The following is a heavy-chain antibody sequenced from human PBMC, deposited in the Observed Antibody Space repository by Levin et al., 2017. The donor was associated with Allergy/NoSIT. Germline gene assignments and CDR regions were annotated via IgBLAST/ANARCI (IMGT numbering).Heavy chain of an antibody. V-gene: IGHV1-2*02. Sequence: ASVKVSCKASGYTFTGYYMHWVRQAPGQGLEWMGWINPNSGGTNYAQKFQGRVTMTRDTSISTAYMELSRLRSDDTAVYYCARVATMVRGVPYLGYWGQGTLVTVSS. CDR2: INPNSGGT. CDR1: GYTFTGYY. CDR3: ARVATMVRGVPYLGY. D-gene: IGHD3-10*01. J-gene: IGHJ4*02.